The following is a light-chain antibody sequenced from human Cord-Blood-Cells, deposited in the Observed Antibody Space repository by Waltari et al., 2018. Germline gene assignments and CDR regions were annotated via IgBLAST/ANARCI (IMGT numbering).Light chain of an antibody. V-gene: IGKV4-1*01. Sequence: DIVMTQSPDSLAVSLGGRVTINRQSSQSVLYSSNNKNYLAWYQQKPGQPPKLLIYWASTRESGVPDRFSGSGSGTDFTLTISSLQAEDVAVYYCQQYYSTPYTFGQGTKLEIK. CDR1: QSVLYSSNNKNY. CDR2: WAS. J-gene: IGKJ2*01. CDR3: QQYYSTPYT.